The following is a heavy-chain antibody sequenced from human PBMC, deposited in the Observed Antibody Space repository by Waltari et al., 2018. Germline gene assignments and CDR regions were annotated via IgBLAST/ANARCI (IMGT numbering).Heavy chain of an antibody. CDR1: GGPISSYY. Sequence: QVQLQESGPGLVKPSETLSLTCTVSGGPISSYYWSWIRQPPGKGLEWIGYIYTSGSTNYNPSLKSRVTISVDTSKNQFSLKLSSVTAADTAVYYCARGDSGYDLFYYYYMDVWGKGTTVTVSS. J-gene: IGHJ6*03. CDR2: IYTSGST. D-gene: IGHD5-12*01. CDR3: ARGDSGYDLFYYYYMDV. V-gene: IGHV4-4*09.